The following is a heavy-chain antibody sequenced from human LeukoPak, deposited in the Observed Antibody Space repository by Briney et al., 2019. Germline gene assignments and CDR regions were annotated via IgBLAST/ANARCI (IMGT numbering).Heavy chain of an antibody. J-gene: IGHJ4*02. D-gene: IGHD6-19*01. CDR1: GFTFSSYS. V-gene: IGHV3-48*02. Sequence: GGSLRLSCAASGFTFSSYSMNWVRQAPGKGLEWVSYISSSSSTIYYADSVKGRFTISRDNAKSSLYLQMNSLRDEDTAVYYCARTYSSGWLGGFDYCGQGTLVTVSS. CDR3: ARTYSSGWLGGFDY. CDR2: ISSSSSTI.